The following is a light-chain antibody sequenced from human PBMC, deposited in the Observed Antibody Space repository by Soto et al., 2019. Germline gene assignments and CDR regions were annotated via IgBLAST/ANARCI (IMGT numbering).Light chain of an antibody. V-gene: IGKV3-15*01. CDR2: GAS. Sequence: EIVMTQSPATLSVSPGERATLSCRASQSLSSYLAWYQQKSGQAHRLLIYGASTRATGIPARFSGSGSGTEFTLTISSLQSEDFAVYSCQQYNSWPPTFGQGTKVEIK. CDR3: QQYNSWPPT. J-gene: IGKJ1*01. CDR1: QSLSSY.